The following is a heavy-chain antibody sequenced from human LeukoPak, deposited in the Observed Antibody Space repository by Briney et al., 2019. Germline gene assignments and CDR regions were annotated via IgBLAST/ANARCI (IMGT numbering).Heavy chain of an antibody. J-gene: IGHJ6*02. CDR3: ATAPILRGEGGEHYKYGMDV. D-gene: IGHD2-2*02. CDR2: IYHNGTL. CDR1: VGSISSGNW. V-gene: IGHV4-4*02. Sequence: SETLSLTCAVSVGSISSGNWWTWVRQSPGKGLEWIGEIYHNGTLNYNPSLKSRVTISADSFKNHSSLKLTSVTAADTAVYYCATAPILRGEGGEHYKYGMDVWGQGTTVIVSS.